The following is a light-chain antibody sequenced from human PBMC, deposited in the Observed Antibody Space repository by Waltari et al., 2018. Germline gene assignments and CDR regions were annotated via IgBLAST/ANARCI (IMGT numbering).Light chain of an antibody. CDR1: VLSKIY. J-gene: IGLJ2*01. CDR2: KDT. Sequence: SYELTQPSSVSVSPGQTARLNCSGNVLSKIYARWFQQKPGKAPVLVIYKDTKRPSGVPERFSGSSSGTTVTLTISGAQIEDEADYYCYSVRDKHLLFGGGTKLTVL. CDR3: YSVRDKHLL. V-gene: IGLV3-27*01.